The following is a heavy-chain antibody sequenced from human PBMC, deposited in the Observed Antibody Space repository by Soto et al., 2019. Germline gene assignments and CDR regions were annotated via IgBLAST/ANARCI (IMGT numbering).Heavy chain of an antibody. CDR2: INHSGST. CDR1: GGSFSGYY. J-gene: IGHJ6*02. V-gene: IGHV4-34*01. Sequence: SETLSLTCAVYGGSFSGYYWSWIRQPPGKGLEWIGEINHSGSTNYNPSLKSRVTISVDTSKNQFSLKLSCVTAADTAVYYCASVWRAGSEASSTNCYCYYGMGLWGQGTTVTVSS. D-gene: IGHD2-2*01. CDR3: ASVWRAGSEASSTNCYCYYGMGL.